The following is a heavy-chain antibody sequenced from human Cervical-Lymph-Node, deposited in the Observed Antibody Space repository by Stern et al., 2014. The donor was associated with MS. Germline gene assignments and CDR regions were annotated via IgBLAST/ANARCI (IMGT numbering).Heavy chain of an antibody. V-gene: IGHV2-5*02. CDR3: AHRRRYNAFWYPFDY. CDR2: IYWDDDK. Sequence: QVTLKESGPTLVKPTQTLTLTCTFSGFSLSSIGVAVGWIRQPPGKALEWLALIYWDDDKHYSPSLKSRLTITQDTSKNQVVLTLTNVGPVDTATYYCAHRRRYNAFWYPFDYWGQGTLVTVSS. J-gene: IGHJ4*02. D-gene: IGHD6-13*01. CDR1: GFSLSSIGVA.